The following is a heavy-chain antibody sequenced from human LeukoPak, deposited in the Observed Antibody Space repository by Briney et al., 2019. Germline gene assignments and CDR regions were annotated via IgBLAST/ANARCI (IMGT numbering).Heavy chain of an antibody. CDR3: ARDLVGATKVFDY. D-gene: IGHD1-26*01. CDR1: GFTFSSYS. Sequence: PGGSLRLSCAASGFTFSSYSMNWVRQAPGKGLEWVSSISSSSSYIYYADSVKGRFTISRDNAKNSLYLQMNSLRAEDTAVCYCARDLVGATKVFDYWGQGTLVTVSS. CDR2: ISSSSSYI. J-gene: IGHJ4*02. V-gene: IGHV3-21*01.